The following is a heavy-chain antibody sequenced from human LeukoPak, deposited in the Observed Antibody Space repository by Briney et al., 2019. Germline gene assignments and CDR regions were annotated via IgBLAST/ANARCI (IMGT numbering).Heavy chain of an antibody. V-gene: IGHV3-7*01. CDR2: INQDGSEK. D-gene: IGHD3-3*01. Sequence: GGSLTLSCAASGFTFCSYWMSWDRPAPGKGREWVANINQDGSEKYYVDSVKGPFTISRYNAKNSLYLQMISLRAEDTDVYYCRREGVTQIYDSLAFYIGDQGTMVTVSS. CDR3: RREGVTQIYDSLAFYI. J-gene: IGHJ3*02. CDR1: GFTFCSYW.